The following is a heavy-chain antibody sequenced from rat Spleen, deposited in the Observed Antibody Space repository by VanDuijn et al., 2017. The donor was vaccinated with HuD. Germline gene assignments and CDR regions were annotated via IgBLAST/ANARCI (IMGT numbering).Heavy chain of an antibody. CDR3: ARVRVTTRVWPYFDY. Sequence: EVQLQESGPGLVKPSQSLSLTCSVTGYSITSSYRWNWIRKFPGNKLEWMGYINSAGSTNYNPSLKSRISITRDTSKNQFFLQVNSVTTEDTATYYCARVRVTTRVWPYFDYWGQGVMVTVSS. CDR2: INSAGST. V-gene: IGHV3-3*01. D-gene: IGHD1-4*01. CDR1: GYSITSSYR. J-gene: IGHJ2*01.